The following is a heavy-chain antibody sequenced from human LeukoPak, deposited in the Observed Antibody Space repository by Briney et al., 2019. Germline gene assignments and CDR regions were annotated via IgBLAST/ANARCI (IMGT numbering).Heavy chain of an antibody. CDR3: ARAHYDSSVYYGSLHFDY. Sequence: PSETLYLTCTVSGGSISSDNYYWSWIRQPAGKGLEWIGRIYTSGSTNYNPSLRSRVTISVDTSKNQFSLKLSSVTAADTAVYYCARAHYDSSVYYGSLHFDYWGQGTLVTVSS. J-gene: IGHJ4*02. CDR1: GGSISSDNYY. CDR2: IYTSGST. D-gene: IGHD3-22*01. V-gene: IGHV4-61*02.